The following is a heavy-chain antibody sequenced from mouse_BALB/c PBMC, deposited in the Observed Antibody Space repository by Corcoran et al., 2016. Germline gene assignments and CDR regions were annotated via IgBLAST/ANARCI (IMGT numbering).Heavy chain of an antibody. Sequence: QIQLVQSGPELKKPGETVKISCKASGYTFTNYGMNWVKQAPGKGLKWMGWINTYTGEPTYADDFKGRFAFSLETSASTAYLQINNLKNEDTATYFCARGEYDTWFAYWGQGTLVTVSA. V-gene: IGHV9-3-1*01. CDR3: ARGEYDTWFAY. J-gene: IGHJ3*01. CDR2: INTYTGEP. D-gene: IGHD2-4*01. CDR1: GYTFTNYG.